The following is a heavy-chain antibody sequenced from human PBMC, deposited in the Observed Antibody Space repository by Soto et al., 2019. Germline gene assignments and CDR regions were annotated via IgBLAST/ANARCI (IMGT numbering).Heavy chain of an antibody. CDR1: GGTFSSYT. CDR3: AGGQQLSYYYYGLAV. D-gene: IGHD6-13*01. Sequence: QVQLVQSGTEVKKPGSSVKVSCKASGGTFSSYTISWVRQAPGQGLEWMGRIIPILGIANYALKFQGRVTITAAKSTSTADTGLGSLRSEGTAVYYCAGGQQLSYYYYGLAVWGQGTTVTVSS. V-gene: IGHV1-69*02. CDR2: IIPILGIA. J-gene: IGHJ6*02.